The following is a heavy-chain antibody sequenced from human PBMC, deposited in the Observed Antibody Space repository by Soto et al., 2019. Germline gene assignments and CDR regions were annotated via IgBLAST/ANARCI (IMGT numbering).Heavy chain of an antibody. CDR1: GGSISSSSYY. V-gene: IGHV4-39*01. D-gene: IGHD6-13*01. Sequence: TSETLSLTCTVSGGSISSSSYYWGWIRQPPGKGLEWIGSIYYSGSTYYNPSLKSRVTISVDTSKNQFSLKLSSVTAADTAVYYCALSSWYPGEDLVDYWGQGTLVTVSS. CDR3: ALSSWYPGEDLVDY. CDR2: IYYSGST. J-gene: IGHJ4*02.